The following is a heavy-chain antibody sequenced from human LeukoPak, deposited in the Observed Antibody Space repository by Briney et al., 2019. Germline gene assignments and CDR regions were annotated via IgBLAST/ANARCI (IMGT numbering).Heavy chain of an antibody. V-gene: IGHV3-48*01. CDR1: GFTFSSYS. D-gene: IGHD1/OR15-1a*01. J-gene: IGHJ3*02. CDR3: ARDFREHLGAFYI. CDR2: ISSSSSTI. Sequence: GGSLRLSCAASGFTFSSYSMNWVRQAPGKGLEWVSYISSSSSTIYYADSVKGRFTISRDNAKNSLYLQMNSLRAEDTAVYYCARDFREHLGAFYILGQGTMVTVSS.